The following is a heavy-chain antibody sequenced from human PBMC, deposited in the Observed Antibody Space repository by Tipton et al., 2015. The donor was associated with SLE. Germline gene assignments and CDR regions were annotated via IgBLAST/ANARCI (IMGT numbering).Heavy chain of an antibody. CDR2: IYNSGGT. V-gene: IGHV4-31*03. D-gene: IGHD1-1*01. CDR1: GGSISSSGYY. J-gene: IGHJ4*02. Sequence: TLSLTCTVSGGSISSSGYYWSWIRQHPGKGLEWIGYIYNSGGTDYSPSLKSRVTISVDTSKNQFSLKLNSVTAADTAVYYCARDPIWSEGSVYWGQGTPVTVSS. CDR3: ARDPIWSEGSVY.